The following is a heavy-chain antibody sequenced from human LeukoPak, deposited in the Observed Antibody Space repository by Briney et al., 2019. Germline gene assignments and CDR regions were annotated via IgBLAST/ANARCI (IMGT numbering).Heavy chain of an antibody. J-gene: IGHJ4*02. CDR2: ISAYDGNT. V-gene: IGHV1-18*01. D-gene: IGHD6-19*01. Sequence: AASVKVSCKASGYTFTGYGISWVRQAPGQGLEWMGWISAYDGNTNYAQKLQGRVTMTTDTSTSTAYMELRSLRSDDTAVYYCARGHDSGWYEGDDYWGQGTLVTVSS. CDR3: ARGHDSGWYEGDDY. CDR1: GYTFTGYG.